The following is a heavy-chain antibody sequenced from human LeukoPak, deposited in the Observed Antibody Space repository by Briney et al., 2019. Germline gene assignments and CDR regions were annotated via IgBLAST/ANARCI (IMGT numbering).Heavy chain of an antibody. CDR3: DGGDHCSGTSCYARFGY. Sequence: GGSLRLSCAASGFTFSSYSMNWVRQAPGKGLEWVSSISSSSGYIYYADSVKGGFTISRDNAKNSRYLQMNSLRAEHTAVYYCDGGDHCSGTSCYARFGYWGQGTLVTVSS. CDR2: ISSSSGYI. V-gene: IGHV3-21*01. D-gene: IGHD2-2*01. J-gene: IGHJ4*02. CDR1: GFTFSSYS.